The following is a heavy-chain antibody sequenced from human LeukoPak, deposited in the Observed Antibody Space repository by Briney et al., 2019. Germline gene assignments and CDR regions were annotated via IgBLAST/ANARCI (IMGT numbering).Heavy chain of an antibody. D-gene: IGHD6-13*01. Sequence: GRSLRLSCAASGFTFSSYGMHWVRQAPGKGLEWVAVISYDGSNKYYADSVKGRFTISRDNSKNTLYLQMNSLRAEDTAVYYCARDIEASSSAFDPWGQGTLVTVSS. J-gene: IGHJ5*02. CDR1: GFTFSSYG. CDR3: ARDIEASSSAFDP. V-gene: IGHV3-30*03. CDR2: ISYDGSNK.